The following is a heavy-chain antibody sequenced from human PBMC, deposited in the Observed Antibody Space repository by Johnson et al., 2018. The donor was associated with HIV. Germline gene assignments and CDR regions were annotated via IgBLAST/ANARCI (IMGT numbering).Heavy chain of an antibody. D-gene: IGHD5-24*01. V-gene: IGHV3-64*01. CDR2: ISSNGGST. CDR3: ARSPRAVEGSFDI. Sequence: VQLVESGGGLVQPGGSLRLSCAASGFTFSSYAMHWVRQAPGKGLEYVSAISSNGGSTYYANSVKGRFTISRDNSKNTLYLQMGSLRAEDMAVYYCARSPRAVEGSFDIWGQGTMVTVSS. J-gene: IGHJ3*02. CDR1: GFTFSSYA.